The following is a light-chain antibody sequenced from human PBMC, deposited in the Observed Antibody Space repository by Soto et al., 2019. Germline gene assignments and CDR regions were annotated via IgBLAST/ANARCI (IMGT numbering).Light chain of an antibody. V-gene: IGKV3-20*01. CDR1: QSISSTS. CDR2: GAS. Sequence: VLTQSPGTLSLSPGERATLSCRASQSISSTSLAWYQHQPGQAPRLLVYGASVRASGIPDRFSGGGSGTDFTITISRLEPEDVAVYYCQRYGNSPPLTFGGGTKVEIK. J-gene: IGKJ4*01. CDR3: QRYGNSPPLT.